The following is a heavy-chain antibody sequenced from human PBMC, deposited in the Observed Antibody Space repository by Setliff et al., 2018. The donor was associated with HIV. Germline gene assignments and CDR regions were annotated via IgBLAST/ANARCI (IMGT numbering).Heavy chain of an antibody. J-gene: IGHJ4*02. Sequence: TLSLTCTVSGGSITDYFWSWIRQSPGKGLEWMGNIYSRGNTEYNPSLLNRFTMSLDTPRNKFSLRLSPVTAADTAVYYCARSPSYRSSWEYYFDYWGQGILVTSPQ. D-gene: IGHD6-13*01. V-gene: IGHV4-4*09. CDR2: IYSRGNT. CDR1: GGSITDYF. CDR3: ARSPSYRSSWEYYFDY.